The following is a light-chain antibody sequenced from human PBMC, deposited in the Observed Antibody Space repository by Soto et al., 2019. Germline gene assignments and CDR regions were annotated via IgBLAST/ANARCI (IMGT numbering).Light chain of an antibody. CDR1: QDISSH. V-gene: IGKV3-15*01. CDR2: TAS. CDR3: QQYDTWPWT. J-gene: IGKJ1*01. Sequence: EIVMTQSPATLSVSPGERATLSCRASQDISSHFAWFQQKPGQAPRLLFYTASTRATGISDRFSGSGSGTEFTLTISRLQSVDSAVYCCQQYDTWPWTFGQGTKVEIK.